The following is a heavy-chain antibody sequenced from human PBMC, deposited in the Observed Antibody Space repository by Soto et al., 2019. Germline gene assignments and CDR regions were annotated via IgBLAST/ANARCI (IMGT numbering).Heavy chain of an antibody. V-gene: IGHV3-23*01. J-gene: IGHJ6*02. CDR1: GFTFSSYA. CDR2: ISGSGGST. CDR3: AKGDYDFWSGNPPPYGMDV. D-gene: IGHD3-3*01. Sequence: GGSLRLSCAASGFTFSSYAMSWVRQAPGKGLEWVSAISGSGGSTYYADSVKGRFTISRDNSKNTLYLQMNSLRAEDTAVYYCAKGDYDFWSGNPPPYGMDVWGQGTTVTVSS.